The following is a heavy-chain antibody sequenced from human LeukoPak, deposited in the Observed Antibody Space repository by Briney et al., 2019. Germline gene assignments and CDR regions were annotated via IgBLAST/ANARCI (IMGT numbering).Heavy chain of an antibody. V-gene: IGHV3-21*01. D-gene: IGHD3-22*01. CDR1: GFTFSSYS. J-gene: IGHJ4*02. Sequence: KPGGSLRLSCAASGFTFSSYSMNWVRQPPGKGLEWVSFISSSSSYIYYADSVKGRFTISRDNAKNSLYLQMNSLRAEDTAVYYCARVTHVKGCYDKGFVDWGQGTLVTVSS. CDR2: ISSSSSYI. CDR3: ARVTHVKGCYDKGFVD.